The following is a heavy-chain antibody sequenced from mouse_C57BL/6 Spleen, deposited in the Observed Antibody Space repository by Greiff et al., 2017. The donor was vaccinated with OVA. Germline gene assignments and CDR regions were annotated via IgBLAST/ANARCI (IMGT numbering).Heavy chain of an antibody. J-gene: IGHJ2*01. D-gene: IGHD1-1*01. CDR3: TTGTVVAFDY. CDR2: IDPENGDT. Sequence: VQLQQSGAELVRPGASVKLSCTASGFNIIDDYMHWVKQRPEQGLEWIGWIDPENGDTEYASKFQGKATITADTSSNTAYLQLSSLTSEDTAVYYCTTGTVVAFDYWGQGTTLTVSS. V-gene: IGHV14-4*01. CDR1: GFNIIDDY.